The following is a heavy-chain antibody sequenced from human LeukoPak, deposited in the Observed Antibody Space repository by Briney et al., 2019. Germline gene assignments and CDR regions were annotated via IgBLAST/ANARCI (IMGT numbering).Heavy chain of an antibody. CDR3: AKDSEQSYPSVMVTGMAV. CDR2: ISSSVGNT. Sequence: GGSLTLAWSAAGFTVSMDTTSSVRHPPGGGRGWFSAISSSVGNTYYAHSVTGRLTISRDNSTNRLYMQMNSLRTEETAVYYSAKDSEQSYPSVMVTGMAVWGQGPTVTVSS. J-gene: IGHJ6*02. D-gene: IGHD2-21*02. CDR1: GFTVSMDT. V-gene: IGHV3-23*01.